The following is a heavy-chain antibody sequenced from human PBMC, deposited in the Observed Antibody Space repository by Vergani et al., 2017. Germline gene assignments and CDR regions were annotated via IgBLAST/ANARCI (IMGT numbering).Heavy chain of an antibody. CDR1: GGSISSSSYY. J-gene: IGHJ5*02. CDR2: IYYSGST. CDR3: ARQTVYEVWRGFSP. Sequence: QVQLQESGPGLVKPSETLSLTCTVSGGSISSSSYYWGWLRQPPGKGLEWSGSIYYSGSTYYNPSLKRQVTISVDTSKNQFSLKLSSVTAADTALYYCARQTVYEVWRGFSPWGQGTLVTVSS. D-gene: IGHD3-3*01. V-gene: IGHV4-39*01.